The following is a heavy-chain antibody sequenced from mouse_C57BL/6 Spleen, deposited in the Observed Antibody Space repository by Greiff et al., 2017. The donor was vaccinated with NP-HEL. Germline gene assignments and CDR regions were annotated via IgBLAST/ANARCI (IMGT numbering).Heavy chain of an antibody. CDR1: GFTFSSYA. Sequence: EVKVIESGGGLVKPGGSLKLPCPASGFTFSSYAMSWVRQTPEKRLDWFATIIDGGSYPSYPDNVKGRFTISRDNAKNNLYLQMSHLKSEDTAMYYCARSTVVRNYAMDYWGQGTSVTVSS. D-gene: IGHD1-1*01. CDR3: ARSTVVRNYAMDY. V-gene: IGHV5-4*03. CDR2: IIDGGSYP. J-gene: IGHJ4*01.